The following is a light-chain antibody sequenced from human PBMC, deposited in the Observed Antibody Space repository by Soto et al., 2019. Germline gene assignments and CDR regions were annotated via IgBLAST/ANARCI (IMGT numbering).Light chain of an antibody. CDR1: QGISSD. J-gene: IGKJ4*01. CDR2: AAS. CDR3: QQLTRFPLT. V-gene: IGKV1-9*01. Sequence: DIQLTQSPSFLSASVGDRVTITCRASQGISSDLAWYQQKLGKAPQLLISAASTLQSGVPSRFRGSGSGTEFALTISSLQPEDFATYYCQQLTRFPLTFGGGTKVEIK.